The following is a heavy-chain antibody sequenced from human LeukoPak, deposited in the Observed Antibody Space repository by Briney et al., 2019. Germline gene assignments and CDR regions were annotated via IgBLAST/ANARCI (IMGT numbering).Heavy chain of an antibody. CDR2: IYYSGST. V-gene: IGHV4-59*01. CDR3: AREVRNQSPAWLGGHYYYYYGMDV. CDR1: GGSISSYY. Sequence: PSETLSLTCSVSGGSISSYYWSWIRQPPGKGLEWIGYIYYSGSTNYNPSLKSRVTISVDTSKNQFSLKLSSVTAADTAVYYCAREVRNQSPAWLGGHYYYYYGMDVWGQGTTVTVSS. J-gene: IGHJ6*02. D-gene: IGHD6-19*01.